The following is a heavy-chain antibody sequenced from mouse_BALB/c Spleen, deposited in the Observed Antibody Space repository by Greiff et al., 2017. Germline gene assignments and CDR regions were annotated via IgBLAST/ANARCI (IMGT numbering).Heavy chain of an antibody. V-gene: IGHV1-5*01. J-gene: IGHJ2*01. Sequence: VQLQQSGTVLARPGASVKMSCKASGYSFTSYWMHWVKQRPGQGLEWIGAIYPGNSDTSYNQKFKGKAKLTAVTSASTAYMELSSLTNEDSAVYYCTRVNLIYDGYSYYFDYWGQGTTLTVSS. CDR1: GYSFTSYW. CDR2: IYPGNSDT. CDR3: TRVNLIYDGYSYYFDY. D-gene: IGHD2-3*01.